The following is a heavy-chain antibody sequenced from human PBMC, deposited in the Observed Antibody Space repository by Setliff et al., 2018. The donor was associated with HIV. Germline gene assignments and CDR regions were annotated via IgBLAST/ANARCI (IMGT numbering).Heavy chain of an antibody. CDR2: ISSSGAHI. Sequence: ETLSLTCTVSGGSISSGDYYWSWVRQAPGKGLEWVASISSSGAHIYYADSLKGRFTISRDNGKNSLFLQMNSLRAEDTAVYYCARGGRLQYFDWPSYAMDVWGQGTTVTVSS. CDR1: GGSISSGDYY. D-gene: IGHD3-9*01. J-gene: IGHJ6*02. CDR3: ARGGRLQYFDWPSYAMDV. V-gene: IGHV3-21*06.